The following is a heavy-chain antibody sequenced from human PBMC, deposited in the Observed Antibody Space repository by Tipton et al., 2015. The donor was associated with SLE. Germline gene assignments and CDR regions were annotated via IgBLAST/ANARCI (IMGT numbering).Heavy chain of an antibody. CDR1: GFTFGDYG. CDR3: AKVRDQLLYYGMDV. D-gene: IGHD2-2*01. Sequence: SLRLSCAASGFTFGDYGMNWVRQGPGKGLEWVSSINWNGGSSSYADSVKGRFTISRDNAKNTLYLQMNSLRAEDTALYYCAKVRDQLLYYGMDVWGQGTTVTVSS. V-gene: IGHV3-20*04. CDR2: INWNGGSS. J-gene: IGHJ6*02.